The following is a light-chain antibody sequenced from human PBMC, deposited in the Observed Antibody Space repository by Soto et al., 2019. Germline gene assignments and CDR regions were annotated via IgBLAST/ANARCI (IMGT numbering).Light chain of an antibody. CDR3: HQRQYWPPIT. CDR2: GAS. CDR1: QSVSNNY. J-gene: IGKJ5*01. V-gene: IGKV3-11*01. Sequence: VLTQSLGSVSLSAVERATLSCRDTQSVSNNYLAWYQQKPGQAPRLLIYGASTRATGIPARFSGSGSGTDFTLTISSLEPEDFAVYYCHQRQYWPPITFGQGTRLEIK.